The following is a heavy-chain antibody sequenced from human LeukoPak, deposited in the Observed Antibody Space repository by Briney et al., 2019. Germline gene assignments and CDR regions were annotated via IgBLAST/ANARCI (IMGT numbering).Heavy chain of an antibody. CDR1: GFSLSTSGMY. J-gene: IGHJ3*02. Sequence: SGPTLVNPTQTLTLTCTFSGFSLSTSGMYVGWIRQPPGKALEWLALIYWNDDRRYSPSLKSRLTITKDTSKNQVVLTMTNMDPVDTATYYCAHRNSDYRAFDIWGQGTMVTVSS. D-gene: IGHD4-11*01. V-gene: IGHV2-5*01. CDR3: AHRNSDYRAFDI. CDR2: IYWNDDR.